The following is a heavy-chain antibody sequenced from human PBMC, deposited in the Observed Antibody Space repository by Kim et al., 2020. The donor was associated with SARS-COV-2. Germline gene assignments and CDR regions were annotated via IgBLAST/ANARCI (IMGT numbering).Heavy chain of an antibody. CDR1: GGTFSSYA. D-gene: IGHD6-6*01. J-gene: IGHJ5*02. CDR3: ASGAGQLVTSPGWFDP. Sequence: ASVKVSCKASGGTFSSYAISWVRQAPGQGLEWMGGIIPIFGTANYAQKFQGRVTITADESTSTAYMELSSLRSEDTAVYYCASGAGQLVTSPGWFDPWGQGTLVTVSS. V-gene: IGHV1-69*13. CDR2: IIPIFGTA.